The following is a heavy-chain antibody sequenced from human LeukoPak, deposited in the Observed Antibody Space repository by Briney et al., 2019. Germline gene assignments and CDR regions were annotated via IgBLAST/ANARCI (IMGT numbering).Heavy chain of an antibody. CDR1: GVSLPSNTSY. CDR3: ARERWSRRSYDT. J-gene: IGHJ5*02. V-gene: IGHV4-39*07. D-gene: IGHD5-24*01. Sequence: SETLSLTCAVLGVSLPSNTSYWAWVRQTPGKGLEWVATISSRGDSYYNPSLQSRISISVDTSMNRFSLQLTSATAADTGFYFCARERWSRRSYDTWAPGILVTVSS. CDR2: ISSRGDS.